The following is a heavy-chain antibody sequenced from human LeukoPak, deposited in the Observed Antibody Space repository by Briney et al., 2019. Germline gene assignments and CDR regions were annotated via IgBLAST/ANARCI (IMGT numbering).Heavy chain of an antibody. CDR1: GGTFSSYA. CDR2: IIPIFGTA. Sequence: ASVRVSCTASGGTFSSYAISWVRQAPGQGLEWMGGIIPIFGTANYAQKFQGRVTITADKSTSTAYMELSSLRSEDTAVYYCARDTGYCSSTSCQPNWFDPWGQGTLVTVSS. D-gene: IGHD2-2*01. J-gene: IGHJ5*02. V-gene: IGHV1-69*06. CDR3: ARDTGYCSSTSCQPNWFDP.